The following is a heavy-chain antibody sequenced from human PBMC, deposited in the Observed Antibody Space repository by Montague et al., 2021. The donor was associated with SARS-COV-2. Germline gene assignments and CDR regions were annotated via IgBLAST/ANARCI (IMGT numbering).Heavy chain of an antibody. Sequence: SETLSLTCTVSGGSISSSNYYWGWVRQPPGKGLEWIWSISYRGDPYYNPSLKSRLTISVDTSQNQFSLKLSSVTAADTAVYYCAKPLATGNYYYWGQGTLVTVSS. CDR2: ISYRGDP. V-gene: IGHV4-39*01. J-gene: IGHJ4*02. D-gene: IGHD1-1*01. CDR3: AKPLATGNYYY. CDR1: GGSISSSNYY.